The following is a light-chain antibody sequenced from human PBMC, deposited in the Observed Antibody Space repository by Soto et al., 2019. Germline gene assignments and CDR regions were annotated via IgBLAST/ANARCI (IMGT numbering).Light chain of an antibody. CDR3: CSYTSSTTPL. J-gene: IGLJ2*01. CDR2: EVS. Sequence: QSALTQPASVSGSPGQSITISCTGTSSDVGAYKYVSWYQQSPGKAPKVMIYEVSNRPSGVSNRFSGSKSGNTASLTISGLQAEDEADYYCCSYTSSTTPLFGGGTKLTVL. CDR1: SSDVGAYKY. V-gene: IGLV2-14*01.